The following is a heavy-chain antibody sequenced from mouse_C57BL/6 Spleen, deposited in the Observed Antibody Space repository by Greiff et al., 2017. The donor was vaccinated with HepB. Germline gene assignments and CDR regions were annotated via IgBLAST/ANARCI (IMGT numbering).Heavy chain of an antibody. J-gene: IGHJ3*01. Sequence: EVQRVESGGGLVKPGGSLKLSCAASGFTFSDYGMHWVRQAPEKGLEWVAYISSGSSTIYYADTVKGRFTISRDNAKNTLFLHMTSLRSEDTAMYYCARNDYGGFAYWGQGTLVTVSA. D-gene: IGHD2-4*01. CDR3: ARNDYGGFAY. V-gene: IGHV5-17*01. CDR2: ISSGSSTI. CDR1: GFTFSDYG.